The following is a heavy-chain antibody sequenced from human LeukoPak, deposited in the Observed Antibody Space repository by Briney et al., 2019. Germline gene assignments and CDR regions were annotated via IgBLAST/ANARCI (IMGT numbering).Heavy chain of an antibody. CDR1: GGTFSSYA. D-gene: IGHD6-19*01. J-gene: IGHJ4*02. CDR3: ASRLAVAGTIPDY. V-gene: IGHV1-69*04. CDR2: IIPILGIA. Sequence: SVKVSCKASGGTFSSYAISWVRQAPGQGLEWMGRIIPILGIANDAQKFQGRVTITADKSTSTAYMELSSLRSEDTAVYYCASRLAVAGTIPDYWGQGTLVTVSS.